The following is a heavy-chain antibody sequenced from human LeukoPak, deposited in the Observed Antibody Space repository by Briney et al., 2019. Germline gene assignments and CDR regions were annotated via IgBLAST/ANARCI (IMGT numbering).Heavy chain of an antibody. Sequence: GGSLRLSCAASGYTFSSYAMSWVRQAPGKGLEWVSAITGSGGSTYYADSVKGRFTISRDNSKDTLYLQMNSLRAEDTAVYYCAKGSSSSRPYYFDYWGQGTLVTVSS. D-gene: IGHD6-6*01. CDR1: GYTFSSYA. CDR2: ITGSGGST. J-gene: IGHJ4*02. V-gene: IGHV3-23*01. CDR3: AKGSSSSRPYYFDY.